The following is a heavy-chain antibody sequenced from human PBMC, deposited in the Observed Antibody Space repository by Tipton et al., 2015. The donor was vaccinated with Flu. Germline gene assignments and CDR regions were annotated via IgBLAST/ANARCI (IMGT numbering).Heavy chain of an antibody. V-gene: IGHV1-46*01. CDR2: INPNDEST. Sequence: QMQLVQSGPEVKKPGASVRVSCKASGYIFRMYHLFWVRLTPGQGLEWIGMINPNDESTNYSQQFRGRVTMARDTSASTVYMELSGLTYEDPAVYYCARDGGGALGSYHFAMDVWGQGTTVTV. CDR3: ARDGGGALGSYHFAMDV. J-gene: IGHJ6*02. D-gene: IGHD3-16*01. CDR1: GYIFRMYH.